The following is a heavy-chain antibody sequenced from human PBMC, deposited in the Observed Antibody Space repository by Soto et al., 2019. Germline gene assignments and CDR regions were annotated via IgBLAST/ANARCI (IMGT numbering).Heavy chain of an antibody. CDR1: GFTVSSNY. CDR2: IYSGGST. Sequence: EVQLVESGGGLIQPGGSLRLSCAASGFTVSSNYMSWVRQAPGKGLEWVSVIYSGGSTYYADSVKGRFTISRDNSKNTLYLQMNSLRAEDTAVYYCAGTSGYYFPEAFDYWGQGTLVTVSS. V-gene: IGHV3-53*01. J-gene: IGHJ4*02. CDR3: AGTSGYYFPEAFDY. D-gene: IGHD3-22*01.